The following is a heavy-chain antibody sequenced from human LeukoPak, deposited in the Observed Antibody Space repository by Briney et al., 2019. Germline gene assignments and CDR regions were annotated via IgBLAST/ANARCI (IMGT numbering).Heavy chain of an antibody. V-gene: IGHV4-39*07. D-gene: IGHD3-10*01. J-gene: IGHJ5*02. CDR2: IYYTGNT. CDR1: GVSISSSYSY. Sequence: SETLSLTCTVSGVSISSSYSYWGWIRQHPGMGLEWIGSIYYTGNTYYNASLKSQVSISIDTSKNQFSLKLSSVTAADTAVYYCARALTINWFDPWGQGTLVTVSS. CDR3: ARALTINWFDP.